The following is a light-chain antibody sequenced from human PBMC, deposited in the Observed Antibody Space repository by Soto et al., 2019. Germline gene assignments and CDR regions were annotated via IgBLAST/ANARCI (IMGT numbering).Light chain of an antibody. Sequence: DFQMSQSPSTLSASVGDRVTITCRASQSVHSWLAWYQQKPGRTPKLLIYRASTLESGVPSRFSGSGSGTEFTLAISSLQPDDFATYYCQQYDNYRAFGQGTKVDIK. CDR3: QQYDNYRA. CDR1: QSVHSW. CDR2: RAS. V-gene: IGKV1-5*03. J-gene: IGKJ1*01.